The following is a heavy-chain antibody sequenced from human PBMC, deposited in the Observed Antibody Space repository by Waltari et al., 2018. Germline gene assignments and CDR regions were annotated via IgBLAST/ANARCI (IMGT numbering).Heavy chain of an antibody. CDR2: VRSKHNNFAT. CDR1: GVTIVGTA. D-gene: IGHD1-1*01. Sequence: EVQVVESGGGFIQTGGSLRPPFWASGVTIVGTALGWVRQSPGKGLQWIGRVRSKHNNFATVYAESMRGRSMVSRNASMNTAYLQIDNVTPDDTAVYYCTTGIVELESERAAFWGRGVLVTVTS. J-gene: IGHJ4*02. CDR3: TTGIVELESERAAF. V-gene: IGHV3-73*01.